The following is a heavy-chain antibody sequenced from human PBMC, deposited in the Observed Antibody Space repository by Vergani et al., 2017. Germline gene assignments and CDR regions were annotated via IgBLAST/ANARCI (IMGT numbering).Heavy chain of an antibody. V-gene: IGHV4-39*01. D-gene: IGHD3-22*01. CDR3: ARQDYDSLEYYFDY. Sequence: QLQLQESGPGLVKPSETLSLTCTVSGGSISSSSNYWGWIRQPPGKGLEWIGSIYYSGSTYYNPSLKSRVTISVDTSKNQFSLKLSSVTAADTAVYYCARQDYDSLEYYFDYWGQGTLVTVSS. CDR1: GGSISSSSNY. J-gene: IGHJ4*02. CDR2: IYYSGST.